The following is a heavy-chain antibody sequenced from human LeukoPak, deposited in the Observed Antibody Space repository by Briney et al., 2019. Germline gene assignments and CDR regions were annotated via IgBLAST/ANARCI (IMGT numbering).Heavy chain of an antibody. CDR1: GGSISSSSYY. CDR3: ARLNWNYADY. V-gene: IGHV4-39*01. Sequence: SETLSLTCTVSGGSISSSSYYWGWIRQPPGKGLEWIGSIYCSGSTYYNPSLKSRVTISVDTSKNQFSLKLSSVTAADTAVYYCARLNWNYADYWGQGTLVTVTS. CDR2: IYCSGST. J-gene: IGHJ4*02. D-gene: IGHD1-1*01.